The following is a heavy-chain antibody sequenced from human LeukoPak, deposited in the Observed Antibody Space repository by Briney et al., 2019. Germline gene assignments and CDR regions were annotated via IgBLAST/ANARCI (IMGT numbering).Heavy chain of an antibody. J-gene: IGHJ6*03. V-gene: IGHV3-48*01. Sequence: GGSMRLSCEASGFSFSLYAMNWVRQGPGKGLEWVSHIIGSSSTIYYADSVKGRFTISRDNAKNSLYLQMNSLRAEDSAVYYCARDGGGYTYGNYYMDVWGKGTTVTVSS. CDR1: GFSFSLYA. CDR3: ARDGGGYTYGNYYMDV. D-gene: IGHD5-18*01. CDR2: IIGSSSTI.